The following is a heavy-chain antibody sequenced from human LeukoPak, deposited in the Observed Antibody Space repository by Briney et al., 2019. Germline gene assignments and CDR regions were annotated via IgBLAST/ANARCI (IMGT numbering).Heavy chain of an antibody. D-gene: IGHD3-3*01. CDR3: ASTDFWSGYYTNFYYYYGMDV. Sequence: ASVKVSCKASGYTFTSYDINWVRPATGQGLEWMGWMNPNSGNTGYAQKFQGRVTMTRNTSISTAYMELSSLRSEDTAVYYCASTDFWSGYYTNFYYYYGMDVWGQGTTVTVSS. CDR1: GYTFTSYD. CDR2: MNPNSGNT. V-gene: IGHV1-8*01. J-gene: IGHJ6*02.